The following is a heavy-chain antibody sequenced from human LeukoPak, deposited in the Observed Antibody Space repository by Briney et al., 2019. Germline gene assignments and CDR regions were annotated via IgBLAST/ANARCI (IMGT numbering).Heavy chain of an antibody. CDR1: GFTFSDYY. V-gene: IGHV3-11*05. D-gene: IGHD5/OR15-5a*01. J-gene: IGHJ4*02. CDR2: ISTSSTNT. CDR3: ARDLYDKNRVQDY. Sequence: PGGSLRLSCAASGFTFSDYYMTWIRQAPGKGLEWVSDISTSSTNTNYADPVKGRFTISRDNAKNSLYLQMNSLRAEDTAVYYFARDLYDKNRVQDYWGQGTLVTVSS.